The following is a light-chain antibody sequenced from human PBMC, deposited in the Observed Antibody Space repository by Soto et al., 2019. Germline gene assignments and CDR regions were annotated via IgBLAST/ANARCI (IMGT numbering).Light chain of an antibody. V-gene: IGKV1-5*03. J-gene: IGKJ1*01. CDR2: KAS. CDR3: QQYTSYAWT. Sequence: DIQMTQSPSTLSASVGDRVTITCRASQSISSWLAWYQQKPGKAPKLLISKASSLESGVPSRFSGGGSGTEFTLTISSLQPDEFATYSCQQYTSYAWTFGQGTKVEIK. CDR1: QSISSW.